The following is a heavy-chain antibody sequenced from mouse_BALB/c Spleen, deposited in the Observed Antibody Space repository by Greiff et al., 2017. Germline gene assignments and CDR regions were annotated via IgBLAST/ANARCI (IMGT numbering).Heavy chain of an antibody. J-gene: IGHJ2*01. CDR3: TRDGDYRSYYFDY. V-gene: IGHV5-6-4*01. CDR2: ISSGGSYT. D-gene: IGHD2-14*01. Sequence: EVKVVESGGGLVKPGGSLKLSCAASGFTFSSYTMSWVRQTPEKRLEWVATISSGGSYTYYPDSVKGRFTISRDNAKNTLYLQMSSLKSEDTAMYYCTRDGDYRSYYFDYWGQGTTLTVSS. CDR1: GFTFSSYT.